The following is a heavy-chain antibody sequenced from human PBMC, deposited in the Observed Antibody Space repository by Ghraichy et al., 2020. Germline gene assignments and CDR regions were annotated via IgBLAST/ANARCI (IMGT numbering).Heavy chain of an antibody. Sequence: ASVKVSCKASGYTFTGYYMHWVRQAPGQGLEWMGWINPNSGGTNYAQKFQGWVTMTRDTSISTAYMELSRLRSDDTAVYYCARDGSGRYFDWSHAYYYYYGMDVWGQGTTVTVSS. CDR1: GYTFTGYY. J-gene: IGHJ6*02. CDR2: INPNSGGT. V-gene: IGHV1-2*04. CDR3: ARDGSGRYFDWSHAYYYYYGMDV. D-gene: IGHD3-9*01.